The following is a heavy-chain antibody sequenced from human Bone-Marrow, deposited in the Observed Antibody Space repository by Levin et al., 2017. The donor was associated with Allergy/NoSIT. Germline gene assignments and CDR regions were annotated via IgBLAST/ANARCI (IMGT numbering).Heavy chain of an antibody. D-gene: IGHD6-13*01. Sequence: QSGGSLRLSCAASGFTFDVFAMHWVRQTPGKGLEWVSGISWDSDNLGYADSVKGRFTVSRDNTKNSLYLEMSSLRPDDTAFYYCAKDPRRQISSSLDYWGQGTLVTVSS. CDR3: AKDPRRQISSSLDY. V-gene: IGHV3-9*01. J-gene: IGHJ4*02. CDR1: GFTFDVFA. CDR2: ISWDSDNL.